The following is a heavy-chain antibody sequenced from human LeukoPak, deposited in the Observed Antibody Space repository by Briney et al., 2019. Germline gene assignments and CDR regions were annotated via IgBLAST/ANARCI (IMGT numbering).Heavy chain of an antibody. D-gene: IGHD2-21*02. CDR2: INHSGST. Sequence: SETLSLTCAVYGVSFSGYYWSWIRQPPGKGLEWIGEINHSGSTNYNPSLKSRVTISVDTSKNQFSLKLSSVTAAYTAVYYCARGTAYCCGDGYLFVVGENYFDYWGQGTLVTVSS. J-gene: IGHJ4*02. CDR1: GVSFSGYY. CDR3: ARGTAYCCGDGYLFVVGENYFDY. V-gene: IGHV4-34*01.